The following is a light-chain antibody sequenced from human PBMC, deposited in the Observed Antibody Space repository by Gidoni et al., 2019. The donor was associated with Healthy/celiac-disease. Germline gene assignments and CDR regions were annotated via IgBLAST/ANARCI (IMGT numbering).Light chain of an antibody. CDR3: QQSYSTLWT. Sequence: DIQMTQSPSSLSASVGDRVTITCRASQSISSYLNWYQQKPGKAPKLLIYAASSLQSWVPSRFSGSGSGIDFTLTISSLQPEDFATYYCQQSYSTLWTFGQGTKVEIK. J-gene: IGKJ1*01. V-gene: IGKV1-39*01. CDR2: AAS. CDR1: QSISSY.